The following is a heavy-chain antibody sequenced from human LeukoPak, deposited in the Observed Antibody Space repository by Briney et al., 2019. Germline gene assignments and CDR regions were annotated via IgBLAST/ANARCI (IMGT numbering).Heavy chain of an antibody. CDR2: IIPIFGTA. J-gene: IGHJ6*03. Sequence: SVNVSCKASGGTFISYAIIWVRQAPGQGLEWMGGIIPIFGTANYAQKFHGRVTITTDESTSTAYMELSSMRSEDTAVYYCARGGSRCSGGSCYSSSYYYYMDVWGKGTTVTVSS. V-gene: IGHV1-69*05. CDR3: ARGGSRCSGGSCYSSSYYYYMDV. D-gene: IGHD2-15*01. CDR1: GGTFISYA.